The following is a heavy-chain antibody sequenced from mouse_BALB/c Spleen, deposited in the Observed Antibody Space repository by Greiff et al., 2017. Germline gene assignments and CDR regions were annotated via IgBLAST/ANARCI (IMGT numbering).Heavy chain of an antibody. CDR3: TTITTATSVFDY. D-gene: IGHD1-2*01. CDR1: GYAFSSYW. J-gene: IGHJ2*01. CDR2: IYPGDGDT. Sequence: QVQLQQSGAELVRPGSSVKISCKASGYAFSSYWMNWVKQRPGQGLEWIGQIYPGDGDTNYNGKFKGKATLTADKSSSTAYMQLSSPTSEDSAVYYCTTITTATSVFDYWGQGTTLTVSS. V-gene: IGHV1-80*01.